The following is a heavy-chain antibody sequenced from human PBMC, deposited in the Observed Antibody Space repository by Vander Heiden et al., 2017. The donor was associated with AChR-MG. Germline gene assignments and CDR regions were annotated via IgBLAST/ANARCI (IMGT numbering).Heavy chain of an antibody. J-gene: IGHJ4*02. Sequence: GGLVKPGGSLRLSCAASGFTFSNAWMSWVRQAPGKGLEWVGRIKSKTDGGTTDYAAPVKGRFTISRDDSKNTLYLQMNSLKTEDTAVYYCTTDLAVGAHPSFDYWGQGTLVTVSS. V-gene: IGHV3-15*01. CDR3: TTDLAVGAHPSFDY. CDR2: IKSKTDGGTT. D-gene: IGHD1-26*01. CDR1: GFTFSNAW.